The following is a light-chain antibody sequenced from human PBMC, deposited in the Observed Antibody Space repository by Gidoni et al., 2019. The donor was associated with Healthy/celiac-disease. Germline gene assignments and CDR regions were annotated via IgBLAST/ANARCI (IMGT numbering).Light chain of an antibody. CDR3: QQYYSSPLI. Sequence: DIQMTQSPSSLSASVGDRVTITCRASQSISSYLNWYQQKPGKAPKLLIYAASSLQSGVPSRFSGSGSGTDFTLTISSLQPEDFATYYCQQYYSSPLIFGRXTKVDIK. J-gene: IGKJ4*01. V-gene: IGKV1-39*01. CDR1: QSISSY. CDR2: AAS.